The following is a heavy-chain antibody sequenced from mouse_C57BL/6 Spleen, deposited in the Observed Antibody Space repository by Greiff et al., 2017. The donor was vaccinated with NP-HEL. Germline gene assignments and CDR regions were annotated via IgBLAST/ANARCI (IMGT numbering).Heavy chain of an antibody. CDR2: INPGSGHP. Sequence: VQLVEPGAELAKPGASVKLSCKASGYTFTSYWMHWVKQRPGQGLEWIGYINPGSGHPKYNQKFKDKATLTADKSSSTAYMQLSSLTDEDAAVYYCARDLDGSSYFDYWGKGTLVTVSA. J-gene: IGHJ3*01. CDR3: ARDLDGSSYFDY. V-gene: IGHV1-7*01. D-gene: IGHD1-1*01. CDR1: GYTFTSYW.